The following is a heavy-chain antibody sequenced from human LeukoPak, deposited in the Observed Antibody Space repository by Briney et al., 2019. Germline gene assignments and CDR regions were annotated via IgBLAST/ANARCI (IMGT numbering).Heavy chain of an antibody. CDR3: ARHGTYYSSGWYYFDY. D-gene: IGHD6-19*01. CDR2: IYYSGST. V-gene: IGHV4-59*08. J-gene: IGHJ4*02. Sequence: SETLSLTCTVSGGSISSYYWSWIRQPPGKGVEWIGYIYYSGSTNYNPSLKSRVTISVDTSKNQFSLKLSSVTAADTAVYYCARHGTYYSSGWYYFDYWGQGTLVTVSS. CDR1: GGSISSYY.